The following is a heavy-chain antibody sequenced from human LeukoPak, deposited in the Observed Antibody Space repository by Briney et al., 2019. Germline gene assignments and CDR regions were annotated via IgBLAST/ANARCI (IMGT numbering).Heavy chain of an antibody. V-gene: IGHV4-34*01. CDR1: VGSFSGYY. CDR3: ARGQGTVTTH. CDR2: INHSGSA. J-gene: IGHJ4*02. Sequence: PSETLSLTCAVSVGSFSGYYWTWIRQPPGKGLEWIGEINHSGSANYNPSLKSRVTISLDTSKNQFSLKLSSVTAADTAVYYCARGQGTVTTHWGQGTLVTVSS. D-gene: IGHD4-17*01.